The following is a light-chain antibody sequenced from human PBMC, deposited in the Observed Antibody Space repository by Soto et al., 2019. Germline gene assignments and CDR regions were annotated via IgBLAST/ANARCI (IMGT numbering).Light chain of an antibody. CDR2: SAS. CDR3: QQASRFPWT. Sequence: DIQMTQSPSSVSASVGDRVTITCRASQGISTWLAWYQQKPGKAPKLLIHSASRLQSGVPSRFSGSASGTNFTLTITSLQPEDFATFYCQQASRFPWTFGQGTTVENK. V-gene: IGKV1-12*01. J-gene: IGKJ1*01. CDR1: QGISTW.